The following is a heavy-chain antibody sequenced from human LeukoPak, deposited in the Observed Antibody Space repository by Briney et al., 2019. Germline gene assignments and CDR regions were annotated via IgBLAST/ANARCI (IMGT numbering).Heavy chain of an antibody. CDR1: GGSFSGYY. V-gene: IGHV4-34*01. CDR2: INHSGST. J-gene: IGHJ6*03. Sequence: SETLSLTCAVYGGSFSGYYWSWIRQPPGKGLEWIGEINHSGSTNYNPSLKSRVTISVDTSKNQFSLKLGSVTAADTAVYYCARHETLWFGESEVGHYYYYMDVWGKGTTVTVSS. D-gene: IGHD3-10*01. CDR3: ARHETLWFGESEVGHYYYYMDV.